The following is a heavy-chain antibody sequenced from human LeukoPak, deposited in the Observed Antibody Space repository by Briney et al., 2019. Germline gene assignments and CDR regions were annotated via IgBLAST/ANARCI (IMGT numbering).Heavy chain of an antibody. D-gene: IGHD6-19*01. V-gene: IGHV3-21*01. J-gene: IGHJ4*02. CDR2: ISTSSSYI. CDR1: GFTFSTYS. CDR3: ARDLEGVAGTASTFDY. Sequence: PGGSLRLSCAASGFTFSTYSMNWVRQAPGKGLEWDSSISTSSSYIYYADSVKGRFTISRDNAKNSLYLQMNSLRADDTAVYYCARDLEGVAGTASTFDYWGQGTLVTVSS.